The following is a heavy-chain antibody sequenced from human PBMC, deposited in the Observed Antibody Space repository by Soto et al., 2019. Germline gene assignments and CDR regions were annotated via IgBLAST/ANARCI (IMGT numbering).Heavy chain of an antibody. J-gene: IGHJ5*02. V-gene: IGHV1-69*01. CDR2: LIPIFGTA. CDR1: GGTFSSYA. Sequence: QVQLVQSGAEVKKPGSSVKVSCKASGGTFSSYAISWVRQAPGQGLEWMGGLIPIFGTANYAQKFQGRVTITAAESTSTAYMELSSLRSEDTAVYYCAGSLTGTTGWCDPWGQGTLVTVSS. D-gene: IGHD1-7*01. CDR3: AGSLTGTTGWCDP.